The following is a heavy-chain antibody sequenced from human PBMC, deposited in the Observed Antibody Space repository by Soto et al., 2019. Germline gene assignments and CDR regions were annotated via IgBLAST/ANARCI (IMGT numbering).Heavy chain of an antibody. CDR1: GFTFSNYA. CDR2: ISGSGVST. CDR3: AKGLGSSGYYYTN. Sequence: EVQLLESGGGLVQPGGSLRLSCAASGFTFSNYAMSWVRQAPGKGLEWVSAISGSGVSTYYADSVKGRFTISRDNSKNTLYLQMNSLRAEDTAVYYCAKGLGSSGYYYTNWGQGTLVTVSS. J-gene: IGHJ4*02. V-gene: IGHV3-23*01. D-gene: IGHD3-22*01.